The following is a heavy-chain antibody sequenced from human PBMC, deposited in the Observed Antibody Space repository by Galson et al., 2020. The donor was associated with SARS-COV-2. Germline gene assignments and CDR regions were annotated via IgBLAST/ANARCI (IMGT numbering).Heavy chain of an antibody. CDR2: IYPDDSNT. D-gene: IGHD3-3*01. Sequence: HGESLKISCKASGYSFTTQWIAWVRQMPGKGLEWMGIIYPDDSNTKYNPSFQGQVAISADKSISTAYLQWSSLKASDTAIYYCATHNFWSDNYRAHFEYWGQGTLVAVST. V-gene: IGHV5-51*01. CDR3: ATHNFWSDNYRAHFEY. J-gene: IGHJ4*02. CDR1: GYSFTTQW.